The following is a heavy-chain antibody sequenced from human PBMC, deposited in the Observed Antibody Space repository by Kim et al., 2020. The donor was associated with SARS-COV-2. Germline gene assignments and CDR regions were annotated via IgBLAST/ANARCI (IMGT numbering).Heavy chain of an antibody. V-gene: IGHV3-7*03. CDR2: IKQDGSDK. CDR1: GFTFSSYW. CDR3: ARDFTVTTHYYYGMDV. Sequence: GGSLRLSCAASGFTFSSYWMNWVRQAPGKGLEWVANIKQDGSDKYYVDSVKGRFTISRDNAKNSLYLQMNSLRAEDTAVYYCARDFTVTTHYYYGMDVWGQGTTVTVSS. J-gene: IGHJ6*02. D-gene: IGHD4-17*01.